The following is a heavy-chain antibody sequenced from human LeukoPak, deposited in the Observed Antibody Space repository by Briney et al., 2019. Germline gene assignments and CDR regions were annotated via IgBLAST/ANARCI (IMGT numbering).Heavy chain of an antibody. D-gene: IGHD1-26*01. CDR2: IYYSGST. Sequence: PSETLSLTCTVSGGSISSYYWSWIRQPPGKGLEWIGYIYYSGSTNYNPSLKSRVTISVDTSKNQFFLKLSSVTAADTAVYYCARDYRGGWLLTKGHDAFDIWGQGTMVTVSS. CDR3: ARDYRGGWLLTKGHDAFDI. CDR1: GGSISSYY. J-gene: IGHJ3*02. V-gene: IGHV4-59*01.